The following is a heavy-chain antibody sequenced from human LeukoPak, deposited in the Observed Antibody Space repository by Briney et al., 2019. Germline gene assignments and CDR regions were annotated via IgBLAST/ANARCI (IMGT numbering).Heavy chain of an antibody. CDR3: AREVRLTGVVGATKDDAFDI. J-gene: IGHJ3*02. V-gene: IGHV1-8*03. CDR2: MNPNSGNT. CDR1: GYTFTSYD. Sequence: ASVKVSCKASGYTFTSYDINWVRQATGQGLEWMGWMNPNSGNTGYAQKFQGRVTITRNTSISTAYMELSSLRSEDTAVYYCAREVRLTGVVGATKDDAFDIWGQGTMVTVSS. D-gene: IGHD1-26*01.